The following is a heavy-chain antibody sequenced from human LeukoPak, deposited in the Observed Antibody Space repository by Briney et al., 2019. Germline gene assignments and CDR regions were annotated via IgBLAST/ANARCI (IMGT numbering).Heavy chain of an antibody. J-gene: IGHJ4*02. D-gene: IGHD3-10*01. Sequence: SETLSLTCTVSGGSISSSSYYWGWICQPPGKGLEWIGSIYYSGSTYYNPSLKSRVTISVDTSKNQFSLKLSSVTAADTAVYYCAGTNMVRGVKIDYWGQGTLVTVSS. V-gene: IGHV4-39*01. CDR3: AGTNMVRGVKIDY. CDR2: IYYSGST. CDR1: GGSISSSSYY.